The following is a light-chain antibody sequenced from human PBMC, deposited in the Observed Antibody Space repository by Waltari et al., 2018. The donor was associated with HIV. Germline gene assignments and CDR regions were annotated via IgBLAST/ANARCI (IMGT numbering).Light chain of an antibody. Sequence: SYELTQPPSVSVSPGQTARITCSGDVLPKQYAYWYQQKPGQAPVVVISKDSERPSGIPERLSGSSAVTTVTLTISGVQAEDEADYYCQSADSSGTYAVFGGGTQLTVL. J-gene: IGLJ7*01. CDR2: KDS. CDR1: VLPKQY. CDR3: QSADSSGTYAV. V-gene: IGLV3-25*03.